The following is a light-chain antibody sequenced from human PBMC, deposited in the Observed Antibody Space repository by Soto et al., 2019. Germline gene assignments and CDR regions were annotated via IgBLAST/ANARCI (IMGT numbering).Light chain of an antibody. V-gene: IGLV2-8*01. Sequence: QSVLTQPPSASGSPGQSVTISCTGTSSDVGGYNYVSWYQQHPGKAPKLMIYEVSKRPSGVPVRFSGSKSGNTASLTVSGLQAEDEADYYCSSYAGSNKSVVFGGGTKVTVL. CDR2: EVS. J-gene: IGLJ2*01. CDR1: SSDVGGYNY. CDR3: SSYAGSNKSVV.